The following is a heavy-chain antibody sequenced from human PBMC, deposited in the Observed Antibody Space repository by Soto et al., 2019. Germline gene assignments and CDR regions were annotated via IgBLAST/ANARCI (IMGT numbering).Heavy chain of an antibody. V-gene: IGHV4-59*08. CDR2: IYYGGSA. CDR3: SRGGHCTDGVCSALDY. CDR1: GGSISTYY. D-gene: IGHD2-8*01. Sequence: SETLSLTCTFSGGSISTYYWSLIRQPPGKGLEWIGYIYYGGSANYNPSLESRVTISLDRSKKQFSLRLNSVTAADTAVYYCSRGGHCTDGVCSALDYWGQGTLVTVSS. J-gene: IGHJ4*02.